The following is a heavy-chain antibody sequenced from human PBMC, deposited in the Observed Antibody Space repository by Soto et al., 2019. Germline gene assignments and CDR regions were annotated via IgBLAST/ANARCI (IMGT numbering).Heavy chain of an antibody. CDR1: GGSISSGDYY. Sequence: SETLSLTCTVSGGSISSGDYYWSWIRQPPGKGLEWIGYIYYSGSTYYNPSLKSRVTISVDTSKNQFSLKLSSVTAADTAVYYCAREWALLQYYWFDPWGQGTLVTVSS. CDR3: AREWALLQYYWFDP. D-gene: IGHD3-9*01. V-gene: IGHV4-30-4*01. J-gene: IGHJ5*02. CDR2: IYYSGST.